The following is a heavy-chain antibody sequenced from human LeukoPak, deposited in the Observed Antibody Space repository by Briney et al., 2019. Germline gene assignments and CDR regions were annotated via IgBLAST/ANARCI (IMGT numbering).Heavy chain of an antibody. Sequence: PSETLSLTCAVYGGSFSGYYWSWIRQPPGKGLEWIGEINHSGSTNYNPSLKSRVTISVDTSKNQFSLKLSSVTAADTAVYYCASAGERDYYGSGSQIYSFDYWGQGTLVTVSS. CDR2: INHSGST. V-gene: IGHV4-34*01. CDR1: GGSFSGYY. D-gene: IGHD3-10*01. J-gene: IGHJ4*02. CDR3: ASAGERDYYGSGSQIYSFDY.